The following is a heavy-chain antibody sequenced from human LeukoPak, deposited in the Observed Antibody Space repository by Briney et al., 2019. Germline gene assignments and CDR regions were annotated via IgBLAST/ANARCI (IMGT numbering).Heavy chain of an antibody. CDR3: AREYYYGSGNYYNRIDY. CDR2: IIPIFGTA. D-gene: IGHD3-10*01. Sequence: EASVKVSCKASGGTFSSYAISWVRQAPGQGLEWMGGIIPIFGTANYAQKFQGRVTITADKSTSTAYMVLNRLRSDDTAVYYCAREYYYGSGNYYNRIDYWGQGTLVTVSS. CDR1: GGTFSSYA. J-gene: IGHJ4*02. V-gene: IGHV1-69*06.